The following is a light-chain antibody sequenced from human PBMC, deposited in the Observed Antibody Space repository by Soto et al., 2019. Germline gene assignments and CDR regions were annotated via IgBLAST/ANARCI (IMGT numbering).Light chain of an antibody. CDR3: LQRSGWPLT. J-gene: IGKJ4*01. V-gene: IGKV3-11*01. CDR2: DAS. Sequence: EIVLTQSPATLSLSPGERAALSCRASQGDSRFLAWYQQKPGQAPRLLIYDASNRATGIPARFSGSGSGTDFTLAINNLELEDFAVYYCLQRSGWPLTFGGGTKVEIK. CDR1: QGDSRF.